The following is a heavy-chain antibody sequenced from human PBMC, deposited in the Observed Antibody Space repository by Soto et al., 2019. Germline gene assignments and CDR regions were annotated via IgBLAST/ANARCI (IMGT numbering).Heavy chain of an antibody. CDR1: GGSISSGNYY. CDR2: IYYSGST. Sequence: QVQLQESGPGLVKPSQTLSLTCTVSGGSISSGNYYWSWIRQPPGKGLEWIGYIYYSGSTYYNPSIKSRVTISVDTAKILFSLMLSSVTAADMAVYYCASYVDSSGYYAYYFGYWGQGTLVTVSS. V-gene: IGHV4-30-4*01. CDR3: ASYVDSSGYYAYYFGY. D-gene: IGHD3-22*01. J-gene: IGHJ4*02.